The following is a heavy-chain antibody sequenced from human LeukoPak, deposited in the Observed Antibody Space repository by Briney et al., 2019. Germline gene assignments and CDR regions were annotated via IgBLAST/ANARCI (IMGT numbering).Heavy chain of an antibody. Sequence: GGSLRLSCAASGFTFSSYAMSWVRQAPGKGLEWVSAISGSGGSTYYADSVKGRFTISRDNSKNTLFLQMNSLGAEDTAVYYCARDRRHYDYLWGGYRPREKYYYNGMDVWGQGTTVIVSS. CDR1: GFTFSSYA. CDR3: ARDRRHYDYLWGGYRPREKYYYNGMDV. CDR2: ISGSGGST. J-gene: IGHJ6*02. D-gene: IGHD3-16*02. V-gene: IGHV3-23*01.